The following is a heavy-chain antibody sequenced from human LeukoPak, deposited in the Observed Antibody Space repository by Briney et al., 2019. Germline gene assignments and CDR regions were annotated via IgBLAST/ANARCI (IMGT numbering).Heavy chain of an antibody. D-gene: IGHD3-10*01. J-gene: IGHJ4*02. CDR2: VHYSGSA. V-gene: IGHV4-34*01. CDR3: ARGQWFRAF. Sequence: SETLSLTCAVYGGSFSGYYWTWIRQSPGRGLEWIGEVHYSGSATYNPSLKSRVTISVDTSISQFSLKMSSVTAADTAVYYCARGQWFRAFWSRGTPVTVSS. CDR1: GGSFSGYY.